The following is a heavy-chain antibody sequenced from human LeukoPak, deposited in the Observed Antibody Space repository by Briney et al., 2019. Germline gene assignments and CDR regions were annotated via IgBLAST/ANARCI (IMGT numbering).Heavy chain of an antibody. CDR3: AGGLIAVADARDDY. CDR1: GFTFSSYA. Sequence: PGGSLRLSCAASGFTFSSYAMSWVRQPPGKGLEWIGEINHSGSTNYNPSLKSRVTISVDTSNNQFSLKLSSVTAADTAVYYCAGGLIAVADARDDYWGQGTLVTVSS. D-gene: IGHD6-19*01. J-gene: IGHJ4*02. CDR2: INHSGST. V-gene: IGHV4-34*01.